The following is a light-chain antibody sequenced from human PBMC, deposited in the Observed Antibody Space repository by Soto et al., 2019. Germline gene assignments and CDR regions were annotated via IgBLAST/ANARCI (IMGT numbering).Light chain of an antibody. Sequence: ALTQPASVSGSPGQSITISCTGTSSVIGAYNFVSWYQQHPGKAPKLMLYDVNIRPSGVSNRFSGSKSGNTASLTISGLQAEDEADYYCTSWTTSTTMIFGGGTKVTVL. CDR3: TSWTTSTTMI. V-gene: IGLV2-14*03. CDR1: SSVIGAYNF. J-gene: IGLJ2*01. CDR2: DVN.